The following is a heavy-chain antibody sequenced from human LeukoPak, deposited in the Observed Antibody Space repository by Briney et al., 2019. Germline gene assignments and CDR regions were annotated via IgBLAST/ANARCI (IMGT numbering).Heavy chain of an antibody. CDR3: ARDRQTSCSSSICSFDHFDY. CDR2: ISGSSQYI. CDR1: GFTFSNYN. Sequence: GGSLRLSCAASGFTFSNYNMNWVRQPPGKGLEWVASISGSSQYIYYSDSLKGRFTISRDNAKNSLYLQMDSLRAEDTAVYFCARDRQTSCSSSICSFDHFDYWGPGTLVTVSS. J-gene: IGHJ4*02. V-gene: IGHV3-21*01. D-gene: IGHD2-2*01.